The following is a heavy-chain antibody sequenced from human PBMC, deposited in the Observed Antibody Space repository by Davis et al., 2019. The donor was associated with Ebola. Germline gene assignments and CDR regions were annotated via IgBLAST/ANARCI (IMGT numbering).Heavy chain of an antibody. J-gene: IGHJ4*02. V-gene: IGHV4-30-4*01. CDR2: IYYSGRT. D-gene: IGHD3-10*01. CDR1: GGSISSGDYY. Sequence: PSETLSLTCTVSGGSISSGDYYWSWIRQPPGKGLEWIGYIYYSGRTYYNPSLKSRVTISVDTSKNQFSLKLSSVTAADTAVYYCARGSRFGESLGYWGQGTLVTVSS. CDR3: ARGSRFGESLGY.